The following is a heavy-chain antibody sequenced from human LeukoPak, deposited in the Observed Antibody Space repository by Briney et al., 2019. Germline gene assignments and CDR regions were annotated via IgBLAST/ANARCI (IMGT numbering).Heavy chain of an antibody. CDR3: AKPPEKWELLFDY. CDR2: ISGSGGST. CDR1: GFTFSSYA. D-gene: IGHD1-26*01. V-gene: IGHV3-23*01. J-gene: IGHJ4*02. Sequence: SGGSLRLSCAASGFTFSSYAMSWVRQAPGKGLEWVSAISGSGGSTYYADSVKGRFTISRDNSKNTLYLQMNSLRAEDTAVYYCAKPPEKWELLFDYWGQGTLVTVST.